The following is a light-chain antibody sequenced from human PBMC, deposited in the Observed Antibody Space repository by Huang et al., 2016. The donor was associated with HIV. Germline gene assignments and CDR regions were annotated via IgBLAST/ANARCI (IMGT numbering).Light chain of an antibody. CDR2: GAS. V-gene: IGKV3-15*01. CDR3: QQYNNWPPMYT. J-gene: IGKJ2*01. CDR1: QSVSRN. Sequence: EIVLTQSPATRFMSPGQRATLSCRASQSVSRNLAWFQQKPGQAPRLLIYGASTRATGSPARFSGSGSGTEFTLTISSLQSEDFAVYYCQQYNNWPPMYTFGQGTKLEV.